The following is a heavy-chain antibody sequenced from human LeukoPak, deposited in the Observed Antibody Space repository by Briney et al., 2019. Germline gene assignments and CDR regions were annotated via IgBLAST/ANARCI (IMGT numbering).Heavy chain of an antibody. CDR3: ARGYSSSYNWFDP. CDR1: GGTFSSYA. J-gene: IGHJ5*02. D-gene: IGHD6-13*01. CDR2: IIPIFGTA. V-gene: IGHV1-69*06. Sequence: ASVKVSCKASGGTFSSYAISWVRQAPGQGLEWMGGIIPIFGTANYAQKFQGRVTITADKSTSTAYMELSSLRSEDTAVYYCARGYSSSYNWFDPWGQGTLVTVSS.